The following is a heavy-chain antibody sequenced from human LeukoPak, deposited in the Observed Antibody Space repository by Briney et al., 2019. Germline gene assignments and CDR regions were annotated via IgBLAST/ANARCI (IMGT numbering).Heavy chain of an antibody. CDR3: ARDYCSGGSCYSVGDGYNYAPFDY. CDR1: GYTFTSYY. J-gene: IGHJ4*02. D-gene: IGHD2-15*01. V-gene: IGHV1-46*01. Sequence: GASVKVSCKASGYTFTSYYMHWVRQAPGQGLEWMGIINPSGGSTSYAQKFQGRVTITADKSTSTAYMELSSLRSEDTAVYYCARDYCSGGSCYSVGDGYNYAPFDYWGQGTLVTVSS. CDR2: INPSGGST.